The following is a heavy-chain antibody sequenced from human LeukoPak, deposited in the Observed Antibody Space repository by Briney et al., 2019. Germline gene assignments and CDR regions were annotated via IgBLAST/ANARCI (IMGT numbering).Heavy chain of an antibody. D-gene: IGHD3-16*02. J-gene: IGHJ4*02. CDR2: IKSKTDGGTT. Sequence: PGGSLRLSCAASGFTFSNAWMSWVRQAPGKGLEWVGRIKSKTDGGTTDYAAPVKGRFTISRDDSKNTLYLQMNSLKTEDTAVYYCTTGTVITFGGVIVRDYWGQGTLVTVSS. V-gene: IGHV3-15*01. CDR1: GFTFSNAW. CDR3: TTGTVITFGGVIVRDY.